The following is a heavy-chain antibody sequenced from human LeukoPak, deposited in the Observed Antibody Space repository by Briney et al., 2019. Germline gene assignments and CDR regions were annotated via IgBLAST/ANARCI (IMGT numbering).Heavy chain of an antibody. CDR3: AKFEGATIPGWFNDY. CDR1: EFIFSDYA. Sequence: GGSLRLSCAASEFIFSDYAMGWVRQAPGKGLEWVSTIDKTTYPTFYADSVKGRFTISRDNPKNTRYLQMNSLRTEDTAVYFCAKFEGATIPGWFNDYWGQGILVTVSS. CDR2: IDKTTYPT. J-gene: IGHJ4*02. V-gene: IGHV3-23*05. D-gene: IGHD6-19*01.